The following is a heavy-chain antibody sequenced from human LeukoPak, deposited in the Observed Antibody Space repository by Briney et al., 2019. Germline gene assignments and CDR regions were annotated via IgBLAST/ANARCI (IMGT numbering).Heavy chain of an antibody. CDR1: GFTFSTYN. CDR2: INADSSTM. J-gene: IGHJ4*02. CDR3: VRDNSRGQSLGVIY. V-gene: IGHV3-48*01. D-gene: IGHD3-22*01. Sequence: GGSLRLSCAASGFTFSTYNMNWVRQAPGKGLEWISYINADSSTMQYADSVRGRFTTSRDNAKNSLYLQMNSLRAEDTAVYYCVRDNSRGQSLGVIYWGQGSLVTVSS.